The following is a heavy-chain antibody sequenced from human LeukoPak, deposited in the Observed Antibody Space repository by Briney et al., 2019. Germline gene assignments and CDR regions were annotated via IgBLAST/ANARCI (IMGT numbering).Heavy chain of an antibody. Sequence: GGSLRLSCAASGFTFSSCSMNWVRQAPGKGLEWVSSISSSSSYIYYADSVKGRFTISRDNAKNSLYLQMNSLRAEDTAVYYCARDPLAYCGGDCYTKHFDYWGQGTLVTVSS. CDR2: ISSSSSYI. D-gene: IGHD2-21*02. CDR3: ARDPLAYCGGDCYTKHFDY. CDR1: GFTFSSCS. V-gene: IGHV3-21*01. J-gene: IGHJ4*02.